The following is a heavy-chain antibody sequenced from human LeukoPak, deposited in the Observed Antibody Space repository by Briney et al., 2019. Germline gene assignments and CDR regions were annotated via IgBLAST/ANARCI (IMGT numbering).Heavy chain of an antibody. D-gene: IGHD3-22*01. V-gene: IGHV5-51*01. J-gene: IGHJ4*02. CDR3: ARRSDSRCFDY. CDR2: IYPGDSDT. Sequence: GESLKISCKGSGYSFTSYWIIWVRQMPGKGLEWMGIIYPGDSDTRYSPSFQGQVTISADKSISTVSLQWSSLEASDTAIYYCARRSDSRCFDYWGQGTLVTVSS. CDR1: GYSFTSYW.